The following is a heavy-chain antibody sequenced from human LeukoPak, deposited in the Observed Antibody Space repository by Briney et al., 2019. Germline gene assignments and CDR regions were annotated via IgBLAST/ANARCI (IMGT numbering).Heavy chain of an antibody. V-gene: IGHV3-64*01. CDR3: ARGNTLTGYSRY. CDR1: GFTFSSYA. CDR2: ISSNGGST. J-gene: IGHJ4*02. Sequence: GGSLRLSCAASGFTFSSYAMHWVRQPPGKGLEYVSGISSNGGSTYYANSVKGRFTISRDNSKNTVYLPMGSLRAEDMAVYYCARGNTLTGYSRYWGQGTLVTVSS. D-gene: IGHD3-9*01.